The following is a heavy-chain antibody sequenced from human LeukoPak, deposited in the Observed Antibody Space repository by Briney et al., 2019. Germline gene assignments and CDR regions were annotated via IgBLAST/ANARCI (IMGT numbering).Heavy chain of an antibody. CDR2: INPNSGGT. CDR3: ASCYYDSSGYLYYYYMDV. D-gene: IGHD3-22*01. CDR1: GYTFTGYY. Sequence: ASVKVSCKASGYTFTGYYMHWVRQAPGQGLEWMGWINPNSGGTNYAQKFQGRVTMTRDTSISTAYVELSSLRSEDTAVYYCASCYYDSSGYLYYYYMDVWGKGTTVTVSS. V-gene: IGHV1-2*02. J-gene: IGHJ6*03.